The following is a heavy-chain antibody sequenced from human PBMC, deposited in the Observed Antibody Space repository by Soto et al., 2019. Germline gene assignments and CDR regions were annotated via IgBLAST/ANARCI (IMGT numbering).Heavy chain of an antibody. V-gene: IGHV3-72*01. CDR1: GFTFSDHH. Sequence: EVQLVESGGGLVQSGGSLRLSCAASGFTFSDHHIDWVRQAPGKGLEWIGRGRNKATSYTSEYAASVKGRFTISRDDSKNLMHLQMNSLKTEDTAVYHCVRVDYCNAGGSPPLDCWGQGTLVIVSS. CDR3: VRVDYCNAGGSPPLDC. CDR2: GRNKATSYTS. J-gene: IGHJ4*02. D-gene: IGHD2-8*02.